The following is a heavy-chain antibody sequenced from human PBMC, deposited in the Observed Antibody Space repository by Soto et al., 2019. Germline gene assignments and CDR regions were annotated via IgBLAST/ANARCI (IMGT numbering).Heavy chain of an antibody. D-gene: IGHD2-15*01. J-gene: IGHJ6*02. V-gene: IGHV1-69*13. CDR1: EDTFSNYD. CDR2: IIPIFGTA. CDR3: ARPPLRYCSGGSCYSSGYYYYGMDV. Sequence: SMKVSCKASEDTFSNYDIRGVRKSPVQWREWMGGIIPIFGTANYAQKFQGRVTITADESTSTAYMELSSLRSEDTAVYYCARPPLRYCSGGSCYSSGYYYYGMDVWGQGTTVTVSS.